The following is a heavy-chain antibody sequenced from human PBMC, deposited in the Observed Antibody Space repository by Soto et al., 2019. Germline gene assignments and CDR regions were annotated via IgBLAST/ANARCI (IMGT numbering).Heavy chain of an antibody. J-gene: IGHJ6*02. V-gene: IGHV3-33*01. CDR1: GFTFSSYG. CDR2: IWYDGSNK. Sequence: QVQLVESGGGVVQPGRSLRLSCAASGFTFSSYGMHWVRQAPGKGLEWVAVIWYDGSNKYYADSVKGRFTISRDNSKNTLYLQINSLRAEDTAVYYCARDSHGTHVRGQGTTVTVSS. CDR3: ARDSHGTHV.